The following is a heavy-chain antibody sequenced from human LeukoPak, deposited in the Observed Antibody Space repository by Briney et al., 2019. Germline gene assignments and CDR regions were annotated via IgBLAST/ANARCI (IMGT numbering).Heavy chain of an antibody. CDR1: GGSVTSYY. CDR3: AKRQGPNSGSYDYFDP. CDR2: IHSSGYT. J-gene: IGHJ5*02. D-gene: IGHD1-26*01. Sequence: SETLSLTCTVSGGSVTSYYWSWIRQPPGQGLEWIAYIHSSGYTNYNPSLKSRVTISVDTPKNQFSLRVTSVTAADTAVYYCAKRQGPNSGSYDYFDPWGQGNLVTVSS. V-gene: IGHV4-4*09.